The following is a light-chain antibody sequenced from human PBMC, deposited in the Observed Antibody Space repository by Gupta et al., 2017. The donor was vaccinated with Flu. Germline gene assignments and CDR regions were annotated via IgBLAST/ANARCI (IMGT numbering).Light chain of an antibody. CDR1: SSDVGRSNS. CDR3: SSYTSTSTFYV. V-gene: IGLV2-14*01. J-gene: IGLJ1*01. Sequence: QSALTQPASVSGSPGQSITISSTGTSSDVGRSNSVSWYQQHPGPPKLTIYDVSSRPSGISSRFSGSKSGNTASLTISGLEAEDETDYYCSSYTSTSTFYVFGTGTKVTVL. CDR2: DVS.